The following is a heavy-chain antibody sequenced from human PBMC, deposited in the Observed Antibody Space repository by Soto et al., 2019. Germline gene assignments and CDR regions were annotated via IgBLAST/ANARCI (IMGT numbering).Heavy chain of an antibody. V-gene: IGHV4-59*08. Sequence: SETLSLTCTVSGGSISSYYWSWIRQPPGKGLEWIGYIYYSGSTNYNPSLKSRGTISVDTSKNQFSLKLSSVTAADTAVYYCAIQTPPRNRLRHHYMDVWGKGTTVTVSS. D-gene: IGHD1-1*01. CDR3: AIQTPPRNRLRHHYMDV. CDR2: IYYSGST. CDR1: GGSISSYY. J-gene: IGHJ6*03.